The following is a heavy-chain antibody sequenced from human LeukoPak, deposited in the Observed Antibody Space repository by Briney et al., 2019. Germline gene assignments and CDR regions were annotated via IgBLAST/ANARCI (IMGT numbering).Heavy chain of an antibody. D-gene: IGHD3-22*01. CDR1: GFTFDRYP. Sequence: GGSLRLSCAASGFTFDRYPMHWVRQAPGKGLEWVALISYDGSYKFYGDSVKGRFTISRDNSKNTLYLQMNSLRAEDTAVYYCAKASTYYYDSSGYQYYYYYGMDVWGQGTTVTVSS. CDR2: ISYDGSYK. V-gene: IGHV3-30-3*01. J-gene: IGHJ6*02. CDR3: AKASTYYYDSSGYQYYYYYGMDV.